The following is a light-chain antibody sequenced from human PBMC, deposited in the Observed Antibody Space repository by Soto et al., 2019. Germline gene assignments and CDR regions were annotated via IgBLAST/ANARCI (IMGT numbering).Light chain of an antibody. J-gene: IGKJ1*01. V-gene: IGKV3-11*01. Sequence: EIVLTQSPVTLSLSPGERATLSCRASQSVSSRLAWYQQKPGQAPRLLIYDVSNRATGIPARFSGSGSGTDFALTISSLEPEDFAVYYCQHYNNWPPWTFGQGTKVDIK. CDR2: DVS. CDR3: QHYNNWPPWT. CDR1: QSVSSR.